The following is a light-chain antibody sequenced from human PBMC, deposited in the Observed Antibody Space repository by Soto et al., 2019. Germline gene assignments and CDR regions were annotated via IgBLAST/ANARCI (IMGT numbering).Light chain of an antibody. CDR2: GNK. V-gene: IGLV1-40*01. CDR1: SSNIGAGYD. Sequence: QSVLTQPPSVSGAPGQRVTISCTGSSSNIGAGYDVHWYQQRPGTAPKLLIYGNKNRPSGVPDRFSGSKSGTSASLAITGLQAEDEADYYCQSYDSSLSVSYVFGTGTKPTVL. CDR3: QSYDSSLSVSYV. J-gene: IGLJ1*01.